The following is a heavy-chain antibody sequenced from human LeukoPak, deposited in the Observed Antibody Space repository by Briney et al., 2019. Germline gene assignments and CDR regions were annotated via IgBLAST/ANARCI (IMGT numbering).Heavy chain of an antibody. V-gene: IGHV5-51*01. CDR1: GYSFTSYS. Sequence: GESLKISCKGSGYSFTSYSIGWVRQMPGKGLEWMGIIYPGDSDTRYSPSFQGQVTISADKSISTAYLQWSSLKASDTAMYYCARLRDCSSTSCYFYYWGQGTLVTVSS. CDR3: ARLRDCSSTSCYFYY. J-gene: IGHJ4*02. CDR2: IYPGDSDT. D-gene: IGHD2-2*01.